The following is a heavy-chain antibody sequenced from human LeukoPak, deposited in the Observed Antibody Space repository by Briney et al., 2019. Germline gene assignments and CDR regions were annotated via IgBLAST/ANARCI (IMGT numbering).Heavy chain of an antibody. V-gene: IGHV3-30*18. CDR3: AKAKMVAADGYQYYYGMDV. CDR2: TSYDGSNK. J-gene: IGHJ6*04. CDR1: GFIFSNYG. Sequence: GGSLRLSCAASGFIFSNYGMLWARQAPGKGLEWLAVTSYDGSNKHYADSVKGRFIISRDTAKNTLYLQMSSLRVEDTAVYYCAKAKMVAADGYQYYYGMDVWGKGTTVTVSS. D-gene: IGHD2-15*01.